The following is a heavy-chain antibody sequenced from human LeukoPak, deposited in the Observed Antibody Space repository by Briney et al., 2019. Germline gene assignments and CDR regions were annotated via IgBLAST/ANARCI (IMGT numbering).Heavy chain of an antibody. Sequence: GGPLRLSCEASGVTFSSYVMSWVRQAPGKGPEWVSGISGSGGGTYYAGSVKGRFAISRDNSKNTLYLQMNSLRAEDTAVYYCVQEGPRGLAFDIWGQGTKVTVSS. CDR1: GVTFSSYV. J-gene: IGHJ3*02. CDR3: VQEGPRGLAFDI. CDR2: ISGSGGGT. V-gene: IGHV3-23*01.